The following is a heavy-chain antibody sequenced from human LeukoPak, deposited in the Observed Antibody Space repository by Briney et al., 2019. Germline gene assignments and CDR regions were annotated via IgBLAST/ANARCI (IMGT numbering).Heavy chain of an antibody. Sequence: SETLSLTCTVCGGSISRSSYYWSWIRQPPGKGLEWIGYIYYSGSTNYNPSLKSRVTISVDTSKNQFSLKLSSVTAADTAVYYCARVTGYMIEDYFDYWGQGTLVTVSS. J-gene: IGHJ4*02. CDR2: IYYSGST. CDR3: ARVTGYMIEDYFDY. CDR1: GGSISRSSYY. V-gene: IGHV4-61*01. D-gene: IGHD3-22*01.